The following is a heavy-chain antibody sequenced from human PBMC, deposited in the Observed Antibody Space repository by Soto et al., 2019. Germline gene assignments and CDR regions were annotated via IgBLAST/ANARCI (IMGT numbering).Heavy chain of an antibody. Sequence: SDTLCLTCAVYGGSFSGYYWSWILQPPGKGLEWIWEINHSGSTNYNPSLKSRVTISVDTSKNQFSLKLSSVTAADTAVYYCASAVIGRYYYYGMDVWGEGTKVAVS. V-gene: IGHV4-34*01. D-gene: IGHD3-10*01. CDR2: INHSGST. J-gene: IGHJ6*02. CDR3: ASAVIGRYYYYGMDV. CDR1: GGSFSGYY.